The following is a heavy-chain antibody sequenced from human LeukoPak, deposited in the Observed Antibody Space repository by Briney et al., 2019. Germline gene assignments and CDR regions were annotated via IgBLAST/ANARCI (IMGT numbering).Heavy chain of an antibody. Sequence: SETLSLTCTVSGGSISSYYWSWIRQSPGKGLEWIGYIYYSGSTNYNPSLKSRVTISVDMSKNQFSLKLSSVTAADTAVYYCARAAAGTRFDPWGQGTPVTVSS. CDR2: IYYSGST. CDR1: GGSISSYY. J-gene: IGHJ5*02. D-gene: IGHD6-13*01. CDR3: ARAAAGTRFDP. V-gene: IGHV4-59*08.